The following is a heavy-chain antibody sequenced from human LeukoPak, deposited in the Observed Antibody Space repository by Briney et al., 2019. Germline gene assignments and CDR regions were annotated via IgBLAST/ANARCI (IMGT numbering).Heavy chain of an antibody. Sequence: GGSLRLSCAASVFTFSSYWMHWVRQAPGKGLVWVSRINSDGSSTSYADSVKGRFTISRDNAKNTLYLQMNSLRAEDTAVYYCARARILAYCRGDCSSYYFDYRGQGTLVTVSS. CDR1: VFTFSSYW. V-gene: IGHV3-74*01. CDR2: INSDGSST. D-gene: IGHD2-21*01. J-gene: IGHJ4*02. CDR3: ARARILAYCRGDCSSYYFDY.